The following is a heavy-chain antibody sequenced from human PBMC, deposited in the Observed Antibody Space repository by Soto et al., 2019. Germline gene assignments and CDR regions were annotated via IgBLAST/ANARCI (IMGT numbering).Heavy chain of an antibody. J-gene: IGHJ6*02. Sequence: GGSLRLSCAASGFTFSSYGMHWVRQAPGKGLEWVAVIWYDGSNKYYADSVKGRFTISRDNSKNTLYLQMNSLRAEDTAVYYCAREYLSPSGCTNGVCHKLSATLSYYYYGMDVWGQGT. CDR3: AREYLSPSGCTNGVCHKLSATLSYYYYGMDV. CDR1: GFTFSSYG. V-gene: IGHV3-33*01. CDR2: IWYDGSNK. D-gene: IGHD2-8*01.